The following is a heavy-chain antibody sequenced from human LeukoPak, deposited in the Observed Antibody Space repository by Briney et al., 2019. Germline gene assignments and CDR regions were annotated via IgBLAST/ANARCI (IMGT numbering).Heavy chain of an antibody. V-gene: IGHV3-21*01. J-gene: IGHJ2*01. CDR1: GFTSISYG. Sequence: GGSLRLSCAASGFTSISYGMNWGRQAPGRGREWVSFVSIGGSFIYYADSVKGRFTISRDDAKNSLYLQMNSLTAEDTAEYYCARNKINTVTTGWYFDLWGRGTLVSVSS. CDR2: VSIGGSFI. D-gene: IGHD4-17*01. CDR3: ARNKINTVTTGWYFDL.